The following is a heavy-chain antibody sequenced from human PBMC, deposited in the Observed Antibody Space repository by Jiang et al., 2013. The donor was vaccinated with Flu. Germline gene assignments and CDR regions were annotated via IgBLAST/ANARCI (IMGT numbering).Heavy chain of an antibody. Sequence: FSSYAISWVRQAPGQGLEWMGGIIPIFGTANYAQKFQGRVTITADESTSTAYMELSSLRSEDTAVYYCARGPLSSSPEYNWFDPWGQGTLVTVSS. J-gene: IGHJ5*02. D-gene: IGHD6-13*01. CDR2: IIPIFGTA. V-gene: IGHV1-69*01. CDR1: FSSYA. CDR3: ARGPLSSSPEYNWFDP.